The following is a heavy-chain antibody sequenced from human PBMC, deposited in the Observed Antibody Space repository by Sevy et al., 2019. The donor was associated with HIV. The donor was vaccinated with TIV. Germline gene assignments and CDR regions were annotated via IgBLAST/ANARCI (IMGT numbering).Heavy chain of an antibody. CDR2: ISSSGSII. J-gene: IGHJ5*02. V-gene: IGHV3-48*03. CDR3: ARVDANYDKGFDP. Sequence: GGSLRLSCEASGFTFRSYEMNWVRQAPGKGLEWVSYISSSGSIIYYADSVKGRFTISRDNSKNLLYMQMNSLRAADTAVYYCARVDANYDKGFDPWGQGTLVTVSS. D-gene: IGHD3-22*01. CDR1: GFTFRSYE.